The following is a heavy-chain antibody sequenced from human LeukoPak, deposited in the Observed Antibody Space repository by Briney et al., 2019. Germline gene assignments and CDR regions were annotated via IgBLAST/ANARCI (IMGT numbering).Heavy chain of an antibody. CDR2: IYYSGST. CDR1: GGSISSGDYY. J-gene: IGHJ4*02. Sequence: SETLSLTCTVSGGSISSGDYYWSWIRQPPGKGLEWIGYIYYSGSTYYNPSLKSRVTISVDTSKNQFSLKLSSVTAADTAVYYCARETLTVTTSYWGQGTLVTASS. V-gene: IGHV4-30-4*01. D-gene: IGHD4-17*01. CDR3: ARETLTVTTSY.